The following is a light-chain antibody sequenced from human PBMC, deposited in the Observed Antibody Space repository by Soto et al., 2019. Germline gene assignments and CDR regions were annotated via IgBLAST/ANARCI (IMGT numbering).Light chain of an antibody. CDR1: SSDVGGYNY. J-gene: IGLJ2*01. Sequence: QSALTQPACVSGSPGQSITISCTGTSSDVGGYNYVSWYQQHPGKAPKLMIYDVSNRPSGVSNRFSGSKSGNTASLTISGLQAEDEADYYCSSYTSSSTVVFAGGTKLTVL. CDR3: SSYTSSSTVV. V-gene: IGLV2-14*01. CDR2: DVS.